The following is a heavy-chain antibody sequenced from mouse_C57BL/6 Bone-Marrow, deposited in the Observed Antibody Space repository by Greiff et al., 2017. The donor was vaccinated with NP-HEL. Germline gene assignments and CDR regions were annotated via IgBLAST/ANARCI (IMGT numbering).Heavy chain of an antibody. CDR3: ARHYYGSSLYWYFDV. CDR1: GYTFTSYW. V-gene: IGHV1-59*01. D-gene: IGHD1-1*01. CDR2: IDPSDSYT. J-gene: IGHJ1*03. Sequence: QVQLQQPGAELVRPGTSVKLSCKASGYTFTSYWMHWVKQRPGQGLEWIGVIDPSDSYTNYNQKFKGKATLTVDTSSSTAYRQLSSLTSEDSAVYYCARHYYGSSLYWYFDVWGTGTTVTVSS.